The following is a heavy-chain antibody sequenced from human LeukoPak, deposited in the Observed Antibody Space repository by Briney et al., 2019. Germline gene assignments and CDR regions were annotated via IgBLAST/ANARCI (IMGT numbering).Heavy chain of an antibody. D-gene: IGHD1-1*01. CDR3: AREGAGNFDY. V-gene: IGHV3-7*04. CDR1: GFTFSSYW. J-gene: IGHJ4*02. Sequence: GGPLRLSCAASGFTFSSYWMSWIRQAPGKGREWVANIKQDGSDEYYVDSVKGRFTISRDNAKNSLSLQMNSLSAEDTAVYYCAREGAGNFDYWGQGTLVTVSS. CDR2: IKQDGSDE.